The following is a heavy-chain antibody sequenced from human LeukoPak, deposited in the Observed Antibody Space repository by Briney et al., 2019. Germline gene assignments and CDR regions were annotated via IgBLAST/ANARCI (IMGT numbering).Heavy chain of an antibody. D-gene: IGHD3-9*01. Sequence: ASVKVSCKASGYSFTSYGINWVRQAPGQGLEWMGWISAYNGNTNYAQKLQGRVTMTTDTSTSTAYMELRGLRSDDTAVYYCARDQAATNTQVRFCLDWGQGTLVTVSS. V-gene: IGHV1-18*01. CDR1: GYSFTSYG. CDR2: ISAYNGNT. J-gene: IGHJ4*02. CDR3: ARDQAATNTQVRFCLD.